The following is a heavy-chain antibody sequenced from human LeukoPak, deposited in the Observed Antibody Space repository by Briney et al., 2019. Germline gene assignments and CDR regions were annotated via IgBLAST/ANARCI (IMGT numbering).Heavy chain of an antibody. Sequence: VASVKVSCKASGGTFSSYAISWVRQAPGQGLEWMGIINPSGGSTTYAQKFQGRVAMTRDTSTSRVYMEVSSLRSEDTAVYYCARTYSSSDEFDYWGQGTLVTVSS. CDR2: INPSGGST. J-gene: IGHJ4*02. CDR3: ARTYSSSDEFDY. D-gene: IGHD6-13*01. V-gene: IGHV1-46*01. CDR1: GGTFSSYA.